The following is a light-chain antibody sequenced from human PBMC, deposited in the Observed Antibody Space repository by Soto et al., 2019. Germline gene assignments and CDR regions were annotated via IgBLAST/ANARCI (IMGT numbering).Light chain of an antibody. CDR1: QSVSSN. J-gene: IGKJ5*01. CDR2: DVF. V-gene: IGKV3-11*01. CDR3: QHRSNWPLIT. Sequence: EVVMTQSPAILSVSPGERATRSCRASQSVSSNLAWYQQKPGQAPRLLIYDVFHRAAGIPARFSGRGFGTDFTLTISSLEPEDFAIYYCQHRSNWPLITLGQGTRLEIK.